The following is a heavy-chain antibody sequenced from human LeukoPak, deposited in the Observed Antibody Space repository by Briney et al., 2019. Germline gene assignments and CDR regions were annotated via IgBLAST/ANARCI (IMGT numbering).Heavy chain of an antibody. CDR1: GFTFSIYG. CDR2: ISYDGSNI. CDR3: AKDSRVQPYYYYYGMDV. Sequence: PGGSLRLSCAPSGFTFSIYGVHWARQAPGKALGGVAVISYDGSNIYSAHSVKGRFTISRDNSKNTLYLQMNSLRAEDTAVYYGAKDSRVQPYYYYYGMDVWGQGTTVTVSS. V-gene: IGHV3-30*18. J-gene: IGHJ6*02. D-gene: IGHD6-13*01.